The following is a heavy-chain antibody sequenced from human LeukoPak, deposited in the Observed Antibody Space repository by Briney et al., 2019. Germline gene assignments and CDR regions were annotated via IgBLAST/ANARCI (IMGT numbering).Heavy chain of an antibody. CDR3: TTDLDYYDSSAY. CDR2: IKSKTDGGTT. CDR1: EFTFSNAW. V-gene: IGHV3-15*01. J-gene: IGHJ4*02. D-gene: IGHD3-22*01. Sequence: PGGSLRLSCAASEFTFSNAWMSWVRQAPGKGLEWVGRIKSKTDGGTTDYAAPVKGRFTISRDDSKNTLYLQMNSLKTEDTAVYYCTTDLDYYDSSAYWGQGTLVTVSS.